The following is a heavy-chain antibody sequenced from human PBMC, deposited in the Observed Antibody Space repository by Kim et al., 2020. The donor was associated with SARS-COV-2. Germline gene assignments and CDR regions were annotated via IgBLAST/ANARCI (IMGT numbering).Heavy chain of an antibody. J-gene: IGHJ4*02. CDR2: ISSSSSYI. D-gene: IGHD3-9*01. Sequence: GGSLRLSCAASGFTFSIYSMNWVRQAPGKGLEWVSSISSSSSYIYYADSVKGRFTISRDNAKNSLYLQMNSLRAEDTAVYYCARGALIDYDILTGYYVSPYFDYWGQGTLVTVSS. CDR3: ARGALIDYDILTGYYVSPYFDY. V-gene: IGHV3-21*01. CDR1: GFTFSIYS.